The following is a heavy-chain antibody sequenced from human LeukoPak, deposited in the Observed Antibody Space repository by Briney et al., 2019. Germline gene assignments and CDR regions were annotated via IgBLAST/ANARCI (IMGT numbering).Heavy chain of an antibody. V-gene: IGHV3-23*01. D-gene: IGHD6-19*01. CDR2: ISGSGDNT. Sequence: GGSLRLSCAASGFTFSNYAMSWVRQAPGKGLEWVSAISGSGDNTYYADSVKGRFTVSRDNSKNSLYLQMNSLRAEDTAVYYCARAGSGAVAGGGGKNMDVWGKGTTVTVSS. CDR3: ARAGSGAVAGGGGKNMDV. CDR1: GFTFSNYA. J-gene: IGHJ6*03.